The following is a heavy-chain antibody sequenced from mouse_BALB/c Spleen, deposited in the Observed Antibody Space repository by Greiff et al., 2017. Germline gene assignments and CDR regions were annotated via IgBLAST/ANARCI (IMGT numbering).Heavy chain of an antibody. CDR3: ARGYDGYYDAMDY. J-gene: IGHJ4*01. CDR1: GFTFSDYY. D-gene: IGHD2-3*01. V-gene: IGHV5-4*02. Sequence: EVKLVESGGGLVKPGGSLKLSCAASGFTFSDYYMYWVRQTPEKRLEWVATISDGGSYTYYPDSVKGRFTISRDNAKNNLYLQMSSLKSEDTAMYYCARGYDGYYDAMDYWGQGTSVTVSS. CDR2: ISDGGSYT.